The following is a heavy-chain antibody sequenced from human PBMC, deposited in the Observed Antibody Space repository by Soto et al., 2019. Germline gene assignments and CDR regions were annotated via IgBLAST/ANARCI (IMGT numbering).Heavy chain of an antibody. CDR2: IIPLFGTT. CDR3: ARAHGTSWYNWFDP. J-gene: IGHJ5*02. D-gene: IGHD6-13*01. V-gene: IGHV1-69*01. Sequence: QVQLVQSGAELKKPGSSLKVSCKASGGNFTNYGISWVRQAPGQGLEWMGGIIPLFGTTNYAHKFRGRVTVTADDSTNTVYMELSSLRSEDTAIYYCARAHGTSWYNWFDPWGQGTLVTVSS. CDR1: GGNFTNYG.